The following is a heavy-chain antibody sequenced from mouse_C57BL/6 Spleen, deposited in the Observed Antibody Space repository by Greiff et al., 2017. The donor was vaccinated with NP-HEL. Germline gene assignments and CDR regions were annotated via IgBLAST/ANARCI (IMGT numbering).Heavy chain of an antibody. V-gene: IGHV5-9-1*02. Sequence: EVMLVESGEGLVKPGGSLKLSCAASGFTFSSYAMSWVRQTPEKRLEWVAYISSGGDYIYYADTVKGRFTISRDNARNTLYLQMSSLKSEDTAMYYCTRDRKGDYAMDYWGQGTSVTVSS. CDR3: TRDRKGDYAMDY. J-gene: IGHJ4*01. CDR1: GFTFSSYA. CDR2: ISSGGDYI.